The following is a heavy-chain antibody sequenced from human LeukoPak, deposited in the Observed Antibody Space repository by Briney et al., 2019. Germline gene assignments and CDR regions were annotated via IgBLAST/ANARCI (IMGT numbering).Heavy chain of an antibody. CDR3: ARGHANNWFDP. J-gene: IGHJ5*02. D-gene: IGHD2-2*01. CDR1: GSSISNDYY. V-gene: IGHV4-38-2*02. Sequence: TSETLSLTCSVSGSSISNDYYWGWIRQPPGKGLEWIGRILQSGNTYYNPSLKNRVTISTDTSKNQFSLSLRFVTAADTAIYYCARGHANNWFDPWGQGILITVSS. CDR2: ILQSGNT.